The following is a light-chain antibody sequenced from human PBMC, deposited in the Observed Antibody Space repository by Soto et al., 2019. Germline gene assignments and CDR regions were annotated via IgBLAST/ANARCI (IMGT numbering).Light chain of an antibody. V-gene: IGKV3-15*01. CDR2: DAS. J-gene: IGKJ4*01. CDR1: QSITGN. Sequence: EILMTQSPATLSVSPGERATLSCRASQSITGNLTWYQQKPGQAPRLLIYDASTRATGIPARFSGSGSGTEFTRTISSLQSEEFAVYYCQQYNNLPLPFGGGTKVEIK. CDR3: QQYNNLPLP.